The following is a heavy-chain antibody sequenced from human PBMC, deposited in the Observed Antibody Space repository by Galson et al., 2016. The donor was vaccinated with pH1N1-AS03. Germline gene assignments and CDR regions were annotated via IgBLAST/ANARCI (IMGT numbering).Heavy chain of an antibody. J-gene: IGHJ3*01. CDR3: ASNSDSLGAFDV. V-gene: IGHV1-69*05. CDR1: GGTFDNHP. CDR2: FIPIFGTT. Sequence: SVKVSCKASGGTFDNHPINWVRQAPGQGLEWMGGFIPIFGTTNYAPKYQGRVTFTTDDSTTTVYMELSNLRSEDTAVYYCASNSDSLGAFDVWGQGTLLSVSA. D-gene: IGHD4-23*01.